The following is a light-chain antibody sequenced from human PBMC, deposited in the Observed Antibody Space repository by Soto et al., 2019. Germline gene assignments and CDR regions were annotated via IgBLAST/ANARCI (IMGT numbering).Light chain of an antibody. J-gene: IGLJ1*01. V-gene: IGLV1-44*01. Sequence: QSVLTQPPSASGTPGQRVTISCSGSSSNIGNNPVSWYQQLPGTAPKLLIYSNNQRPSGVPDRFSGSKSGTSASLAVSGLQSEDEAYYYCAAWDDSLNGYVFGTGTKVTAL. CDR2: SNN. CDR1: SSNIGNNP. CDR3: AAWDDSLNGYV.